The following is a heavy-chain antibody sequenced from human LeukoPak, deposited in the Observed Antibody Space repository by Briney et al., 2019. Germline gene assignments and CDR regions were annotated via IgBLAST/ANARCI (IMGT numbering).Heavy chain of an antibody. CDR2: IYYSGST. D-gene: IGHD5-18*01. J-gene: IGHJ6*02. Sequence: SETLSLTCTVSGGSISSSSYYWGWIRQPPGKGLEWTGSIYYSGSTYYNPSLKSRVTISVDTSKNQFSLKLSSVTAADTAVYYCARRQLAYYYGMDVWGQGTTVTVSS. CDR1: GGSISSSSYY. CDR3: ARRQLAYYYGMDV. V-gene: IGHV4-39*01.